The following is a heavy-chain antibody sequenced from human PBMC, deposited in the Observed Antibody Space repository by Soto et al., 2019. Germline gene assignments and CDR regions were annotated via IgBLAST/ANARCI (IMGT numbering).Heavy chain of an antibody. CDR1: GGTFSSYA. CDR3: AGEEICGGDCYSGNY. Sequence: QVQLVQSVAEVKKPGSSVKVSCKASGGTFSSYAISWVRQAPGQGLEWLGGIIPIFGTANYAQKFQGRVTHTADKSTSTAYMALSSLRSEDTAVYYCAGEEICGGDCYSGNYWGQGTLVTVSS. CDR2: IIPIFGTA. V-gene: IGHV1-69*06. D-gene: IGHD2-21*02. J-gene: IGHJ4*02.